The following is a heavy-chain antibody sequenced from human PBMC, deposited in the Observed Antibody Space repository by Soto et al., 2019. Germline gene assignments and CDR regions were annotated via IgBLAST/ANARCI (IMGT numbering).Heavy chain of an antibody. CDR1: GFTFSSYG. CDR3: FGNLFWRGY. J-gene: IGHJ4*02. D-gene: IGHD3-16*01. Sequence: QVQLVESGGGVVQPGRSLRLSCAASGFTFSSYGMHWVRQAPGKGLEWISLISHDGSNRYYAASVKGRFTISRDNSNNTLFLQLNSLRPEDTAMYYCFGNLFWRGYWGQGALVTVSS. CDR2: ISHDGSNR. V-gene: IGHV3-30*03.